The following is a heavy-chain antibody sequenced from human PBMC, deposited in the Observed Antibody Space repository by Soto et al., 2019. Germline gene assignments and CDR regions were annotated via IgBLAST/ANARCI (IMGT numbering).Heavy chain of an antibody. CDR1: GFPFSSYA. D-gene: IGHD2-21*02. CDR3: AKGDSYSTGNWFDP. CDR2: ISGSGSNT. Sequence: VGSLRLSCAASGFPFSSYALTWVRQTPGKGLEWVSSISGSGSNTYYADSVRGRFTVSRDNSKNTLYLQMNNLRVEDTGVYYCAKGDSYSTGNWFDPWGQGTLVTVSS. V-gene: IGHV3-23*01. J-gene: IGHJ5*02.